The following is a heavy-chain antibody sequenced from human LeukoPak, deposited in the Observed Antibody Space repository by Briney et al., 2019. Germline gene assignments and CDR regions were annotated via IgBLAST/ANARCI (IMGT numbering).Heavy chain of an antibody. Sequence: ASVKVSCKASGYTFTGYYMHWVRQAPGQGLEWMGRINPNSGGTNYAQKFQGRVTMTRDTSISTAYMELSRLRSDDTAVYYCARSSIAACREYYYYYMDVWGKGTTVTVSS. V-gene: IGHV1-2*06. CDR2: INPNSGGT. CDR1: GYTFTGYY. CDR3: ARSSIAACREYYYYYMDV. D-gene: IGHD6-6*01. J-gene: IGHJ6*03.